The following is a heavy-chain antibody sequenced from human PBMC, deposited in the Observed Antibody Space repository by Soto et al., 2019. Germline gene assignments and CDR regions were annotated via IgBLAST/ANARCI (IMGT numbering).Heavy chain of an antibody. CDR3: VVAIGNGLVSSSSPEYLQH. V-gene: IGHV1-69*08. D-gene: IGHD6-6*01. CDR1: GGTFSSYT. J-gene: IGHJ1*01. CDR2: IIPILGTA. Sequence: SVKVSCKASGGTFSSYTISWVRQAPGQGLEWMGRIIPILGTANYAQKFQGRVTITADKSTSTAYMELSSLRSEDTAVYYCVVAIGNGLVSSSSPEYLQHWG.